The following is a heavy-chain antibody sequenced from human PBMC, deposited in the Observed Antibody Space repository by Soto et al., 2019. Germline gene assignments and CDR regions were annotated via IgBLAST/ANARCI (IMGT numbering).Heavy chain of an antibody. CDR2: IIPIFGTA. J-gene: IGHJ4*02. CDR1: GGTFSSHA. D-gene: IGHD3-22*01. Sequence: QVQLVQSGAEVKKPGSSVKVSCKASGGTFSSHAISWVRQAPGQGLEWMGGIIPIFGTANYAQKFQGRVTITADESTSTAYMELSSLRSEDTAVYYCARSSADSSGYYRYYFDYWGQGTLVTVSS. CDR3: ARSSADSSGYYRYYFDY. V-gene: IGHV1-69*01.